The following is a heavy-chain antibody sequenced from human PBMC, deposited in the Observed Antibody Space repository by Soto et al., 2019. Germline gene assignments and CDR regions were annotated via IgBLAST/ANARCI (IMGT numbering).Heavy chain of an antibody. V-gene: IGHV3-30*18. CDR1: GFTFSSYG. CDR2: ISYDGSNK. CDR3: AKGARWGVKAYYYGMDV. J-gene: IGHJ6*02. D-gene: IGHD3-16*01. Sequence: GGSLRLSCAASGFTFSSYGMHWVRQAPGKGLERVAVISYDGSNKYYADSVKGRFTISRDNSKNTLYLQMNSLRAEDTAVYYCAKGARWGVKAYYYGMDVWGQGTTVTVSS.